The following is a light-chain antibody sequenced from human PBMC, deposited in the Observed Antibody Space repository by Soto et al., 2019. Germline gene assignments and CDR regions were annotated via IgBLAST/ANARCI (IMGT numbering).Light chain of an antibody. CDR2: AAS. CDR3: HSYDSSPSWT. CDR1: QGIRDS. V-gene: IGKV1-27*01. J-gene: IGKJ1*01. Sequence: DIQVTQSPSSLSASVGDRVTITCRASQGIRDSLAWYQQKPGEVPKLLIFAASALQSGVPSRFSGGGSGTDFPLTITNLQPEDVATYYCHSYDSSPSWTFGQGTRVEIK.